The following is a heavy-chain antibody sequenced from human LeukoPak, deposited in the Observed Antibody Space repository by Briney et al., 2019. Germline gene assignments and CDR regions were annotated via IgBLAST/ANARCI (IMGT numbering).Heavy chain of an antibody. D-gene: IGHD4-17*01. CDR2: IYYSGST. J-gene: IGHJ3*02. CDR1: GGSISSYY. CDR3: AREGAVTTSVGAFDI. V-gene: IGHV4-59*01. Sequence: SETLSLTCTVSGGSISSYYWSWIRQPPGKGLEWIGYIYYSGSTNYNPSLKSRVTISVDMSKNQFSLKLSSVTAADTAVYYCAREGAVTTSVGAFDIWGQGTMVTVSS.